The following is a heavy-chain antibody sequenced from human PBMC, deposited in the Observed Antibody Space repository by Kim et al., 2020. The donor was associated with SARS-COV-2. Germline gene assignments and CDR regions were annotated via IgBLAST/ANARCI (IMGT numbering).Heavy chain of an antibody. CDR1: GFTFSSYW. D-gene: IGHD6-19*01. CDR3: VKGTSGWPY. Sequence: PGGSLRLSCAASGFTFSSYWMHWVRQVPGKGLVWVSRISPDGTSTSYADSVKGRFTISRDNAKNTLFLQMSSLRAEDSALFYCVKGTSGWPYWGQGTLVTVSS. CDR2: ISPDGTST. J-gene: IGHJ4*02. V-gene: IGHV3-74*01.